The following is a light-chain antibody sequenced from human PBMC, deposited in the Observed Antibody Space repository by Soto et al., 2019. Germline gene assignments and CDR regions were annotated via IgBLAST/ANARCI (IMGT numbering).Light chain of an antibody. CDR3: QQNYGSPGT. Sequence: DIQMTQSPSTLSAFLGDRVTITCRASQRVSYWLAWYQHKPGKAPKFLIYDVSTLKSGVPSRFSGSGSGTEFTLTISSLQPDDFATYFCQQNYGSPGTFGQGTKVDIK. CDR1: QRVSYW. V-gene: IGKV1-5*01. CDR2: DVS. J-gene: IGKJ1*01.